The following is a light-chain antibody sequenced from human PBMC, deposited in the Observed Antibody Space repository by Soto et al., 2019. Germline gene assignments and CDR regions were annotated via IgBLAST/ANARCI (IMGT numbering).Light chain of an antibody. J-gene: IGLJ3*02. CDR3: CSFARGSTIV. V-gene: IGLV2-23*01. CDR2: EGS. CDR1: SSDVGSYNL. Sequence: QSALTQPASVSGSPGQSITISCTGTSSDVGSYNLVSWYQQHPVNAPKLMIYEGSKRPSGVSNRCFGSKSGNTAALTISGLQAEDEADYYCCSFARGSTIVFGGGTKLTVL.